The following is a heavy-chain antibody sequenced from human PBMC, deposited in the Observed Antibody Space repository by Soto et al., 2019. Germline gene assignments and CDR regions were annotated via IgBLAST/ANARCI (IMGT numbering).Heavy chain of an antibody. CDR2: TYYKSKWYY. D-gene: IGHD1-1*01. J-gene: IGHJ6*03. CDR3: ARGSWDDVSGHYYMDV. V-gene: IGHV6-1*01. CDR1: GDRVSSNSAV. Sequence: SQTLSLTCDISGDRVSSNSAVWNWIRQTPSRGLEWLGRTYYKSKWYYTYAASVKSRITVSPDTSKNQFSLQLTSVTPEDTAVYYCARGSWDDVSGHYYMDVWDKGTTVTVSS.